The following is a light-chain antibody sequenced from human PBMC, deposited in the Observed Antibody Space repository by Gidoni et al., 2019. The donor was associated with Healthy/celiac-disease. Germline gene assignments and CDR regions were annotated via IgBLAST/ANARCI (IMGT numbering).Light chain of an antibody. CDR3: QQYGSSPMYT. J-gene: IGKJ2*01. V-gene: IGKV3-20*01. CDR1: QSVTSSY. Sequence: EIVLTPSPGTLSLSPGERATLSCRASQSVTSSYLAWYQQNPGQAPRRLIYGASSRATGIPDRFSGSGSGTDFTLTISRLEPEDFAVYYCQQYGSSPMYTFGQGTKLEIK. CDR2: GAS.